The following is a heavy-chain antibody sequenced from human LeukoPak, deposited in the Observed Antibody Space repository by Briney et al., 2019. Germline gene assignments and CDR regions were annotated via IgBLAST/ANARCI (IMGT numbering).Heavy chain of an antibody. CDR1: GGTFSSYT. J-gene: IGHJ6*02. CDR2: IIPILGIA. Sequence: SVKVSCKASGGTFSSYTISWVRQAPGQGLEWMGRIIPILGIANYAQKFQGRVTITADKSTSTAYMELSSLRSEDTAVYYCARDFGAAADYYYYYGMDVWGQGTTVTVSS. D-gene: IGHD6-13*01. V-gene: IGHV1-69*04. CDR3: ARDFGAAADYYYYYGMDV.